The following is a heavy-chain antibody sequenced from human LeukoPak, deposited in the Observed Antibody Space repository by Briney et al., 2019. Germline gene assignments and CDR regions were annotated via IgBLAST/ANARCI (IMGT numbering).Heavy chain of an antibody. CDR1: GFTFSSYA. CDR3: AKDKGDYYDSSGYGVDY. CDR2: ISSSSSTI. J-gene: IGHJ4*02. Sequence: PGRSLRLPCAASGFTFSSYAMHWVRQAPGKGLEWVSYISSSSSTIYYADSVKGRFTISRDNSKNTLYLQMNSLRAEDTAVYYCAKDKGDYYDSSGYGVDYWGQGTLVTVSS. V-gene: IGHV3-48*01. D-gene: IGHD3-22*01.